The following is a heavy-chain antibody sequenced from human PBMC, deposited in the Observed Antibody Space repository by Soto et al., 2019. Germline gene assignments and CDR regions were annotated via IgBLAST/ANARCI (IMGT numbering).Heavy chain of an antibody. Sequence: SVQVSCKASGGTFSSYAISWVRQAPGQGLEWMGGIIPIFGTANYAQKFQGRVTITADESTSTAYMELSSLRSEDTAVYYCASGLAARYYFDYWGQGTLVTVSA. J-gene: IGHJ4*02. V-gene: IGHV1-69*13. D-gene: IGHD6-6*01. CDR3: ASGLAARYYFDY. CDR1: GGTFSSYA. CDR2: IIPIFGTA.